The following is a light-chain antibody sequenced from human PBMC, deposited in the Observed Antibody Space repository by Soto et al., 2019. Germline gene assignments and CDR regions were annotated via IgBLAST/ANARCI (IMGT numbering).Light chain of an antibody. V-gene: IGLV2-14*01. J-gene: IGLJ1*01. CDR2: DVS. CDR3: SSYTSSSTYV. CDR1: SNDVGGYNY. Sequence: QSALTPPASVAGSPGQSITISCTGNSNDVGGYNYVSWYQQHPGKAPKLMIYDVSNRPSGVSNRFSGSKSGNTASLTISGLQAEDEADYYCSSYTSSSTYVFGTGTKVTVL.